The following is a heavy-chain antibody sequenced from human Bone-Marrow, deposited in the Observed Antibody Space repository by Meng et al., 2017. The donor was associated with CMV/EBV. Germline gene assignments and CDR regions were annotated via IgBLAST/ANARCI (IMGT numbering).Heavy chain of an antibody. J-gene: IGHJ6*02. CDR2: IDWDDDK. CDR1: GFSLSTSGMR. CDR3: ARMVIVVVPAAISRERSGYYYGMDV. Sequence: SGPTLVKPTETLTLTCTVSGFSLSTSGMRVSWTRQPPGKALEWLARIDWDDDKFYSTSLKTRLTISKDTSKNQVVLTMTNMDPVDTATYYCARMVIVVVPAAISRERSGYYYGMDVWGQGTTVTGSS. D-gene: IGHD2-2*02. V-gene: IGHV2-70D*14.